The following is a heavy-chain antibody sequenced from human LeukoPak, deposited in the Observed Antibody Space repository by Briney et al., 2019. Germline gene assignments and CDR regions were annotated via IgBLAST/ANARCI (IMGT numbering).Heavy chain of an antibody. J-gene: IGHJ6*02. D-gene: IGHD6-13*01. CDR3: ARGMEEQQLGPYYYYGMDV. CDR1: GFTLSSYS. Sequence: GGSLRLSCAASGFTLSSYSMNWVRQAPGKGLEWVSSISSSSRYIYYADSVKGRFTISRDNAKNSLYLQMNSLRAEDTAVYYCARGMEEQQLGPYYYYGMDVWGQGTTVTVSS. V-gene: IGHV3-21*01. CDR2: ISSSSRYI.